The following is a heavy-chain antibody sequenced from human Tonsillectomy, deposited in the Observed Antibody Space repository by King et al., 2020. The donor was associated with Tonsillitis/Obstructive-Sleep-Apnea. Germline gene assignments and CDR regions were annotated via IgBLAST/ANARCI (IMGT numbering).Heavy chain of an antibody. CDR1: GYTFTDYY. Sequence: VQLVESGAEVKKPGASVKVSCKASGYTFTDYYMHWVRQAPGQGLEWRGWINPNSGGTKYAQKFQGRVTMTRDTSISTAYMELSRLRSDDTAVYYCARVPSIGYFDYWSQGTLVTVSS. V-gene: IGHV1-2*02. CDR2: INPNSGGT. D-gene: IGHD1-26*01. CDR3: ARVPSIGYFDY. J-gene: IGHJ4*02.